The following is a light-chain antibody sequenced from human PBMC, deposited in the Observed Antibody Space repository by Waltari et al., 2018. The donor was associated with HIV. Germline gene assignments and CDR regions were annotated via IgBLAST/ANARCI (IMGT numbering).Light chain of an antibody. CDR3: TSYIHPTTRV. CDR2: DVS. CDR1: SSDIGAYNY. J-gene: IGLJ2*01. Sequence: QSALTQPASVSGSPGQSITITCTGTSSDIGAYNYVHWYQQHPGKAPKLIIYDVSNRPSGVSNRFSGSKSGNTASLTISGLQAEDEADYYCTSYIHPTTRVFGGGTKLTVL. V-gene: IGLV2-14*01.